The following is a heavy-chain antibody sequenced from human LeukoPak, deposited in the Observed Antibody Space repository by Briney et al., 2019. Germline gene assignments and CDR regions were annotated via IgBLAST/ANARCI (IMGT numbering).Heavy chain of an antibody. CDR3: AANRQLGLGGFDY. CDR2: IVVGSGNT. Sequence: SVKVSCKASGLIFSADVQWVRQARGQRLEWIGWIVVGSGNTNYAQNFQERVTITRDMSTSTAYMELSSLRSDDTAVYYCAANRQLGLGGFDYWGQGTLVTVSS. CDR1: GLIFSAD. J-gene: IGHJ4*02. V-gene: IGHV1-58*01. D-gene: IGHD1-1*01.